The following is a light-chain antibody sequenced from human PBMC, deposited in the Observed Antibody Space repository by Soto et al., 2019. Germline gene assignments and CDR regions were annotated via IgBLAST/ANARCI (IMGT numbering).Light chain of an antibody. CDR2: KAT. Sequence: DIQMTQSPSTLSASVGDGVTITCPASQSIGSGLAWYQQKPGKAPKLLIYKATNLQTGVPSRFSGSGSGTDFSLTISSLQPVDSATYYCQQYTDFQYTFGQGTKVDIK. CDR1: QSIGSG. J-gene: IGKJ2*01. V-gene: IGKV1-5*03. CDR3: QQYTDFQYT.